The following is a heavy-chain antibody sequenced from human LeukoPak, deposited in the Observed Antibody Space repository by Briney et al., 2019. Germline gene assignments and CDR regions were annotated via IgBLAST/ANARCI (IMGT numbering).Heavy chain of an antibody. Sequence: GRSLRLSCAASGFTFSSYGMHWVRQAPGKGLEWVEVISYDGSNKYYADSVKGRFTISRDNSKNTLYLQMNSLRAEDTAVYYCAKDRGWELLRGYFDYWGQGTLVTVSS. CDR2: ISYDGSNK. CDR1: GFTFSSYG. CDR3: AKDRGWELLRGYFDY. J-gene: IGHJ4*02. V-gene: IGHV3-30*18. D-gene: IGHD1-26*01.